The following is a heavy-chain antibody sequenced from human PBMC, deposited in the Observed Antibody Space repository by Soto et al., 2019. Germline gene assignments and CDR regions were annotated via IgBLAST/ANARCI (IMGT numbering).Heavy chain of an antibody. Sequence: QITLKESVPPLVKPTQTLTLTCTFSGFSLSTSGVGVGWIRQPPGKALEWLALIYWDGDKRYSPSLKSRLTNTKDTSKNQVVLKMTNLDPVETATYYGAHHSYAPNWFAPWGQGTLVNVSS. CDR3: AHHSYAPNWFAP. J-gene: IGHJ5*02. CDR2: IYWDGDK. CDR1: GFSLSTSGVG. V-gene: IGHV2-5*02. D-gene: IGHD3-16*01.